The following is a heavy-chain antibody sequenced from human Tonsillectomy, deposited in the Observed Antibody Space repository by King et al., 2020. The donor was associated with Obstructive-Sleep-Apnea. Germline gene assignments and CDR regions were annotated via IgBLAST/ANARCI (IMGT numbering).Heavy chain of an antibody. CDR2: IYYSGST. Sequence: VQLQESGPGLVKPSHTLSLTCTVSCGFLSSGDYYCSWIRQPPGKGLEWIGYIYYSGSTYYNPSLKSRVTISVHTSKNQFSLKLSSLTAADTAVYYCARDFGGDYSFDIWGQGTMVTVSS. CDR3: ARDFGGDYSFDI. J-gene: IGHJ3*02. D-gene: IGHD4-17*01. V-gene: IGHV4-30-4*01. CDR1: CGFLSSGDYY.